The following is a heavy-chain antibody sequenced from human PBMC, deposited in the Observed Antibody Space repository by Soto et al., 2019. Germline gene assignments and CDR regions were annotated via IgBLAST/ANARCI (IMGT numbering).Heavy chain of an antibody. CDR1: GFTFSSYW. D-gene: IGHD4-4*01. CDR3: ARAQPSPVTPTP. V-gene: IGHV3-74*01. CDR2: INSDGSST. J-gene: IGHJ5*02. Sequence: GGSLRLSCAVSGFTFSSYWMHWVRHAPGKGLVWVSRINSDGSSTSYADSVKGRFTISRDNAKNTLYLQMNSLRAEDTAVYYCARAQPSPVTPTPWGQRALVTVSS.